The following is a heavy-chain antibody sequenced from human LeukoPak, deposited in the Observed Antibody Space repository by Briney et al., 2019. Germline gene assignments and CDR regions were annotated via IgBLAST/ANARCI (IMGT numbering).Heavy chain of an antibody. CDR2: ISSSSSYI. Sequence: GGSLRLSCAPSGFTFSSYSMNWVRQAPGKGLEWVSSISSSSSYIYYADSVKGRFTISRDNAKNSLYLQMNSLRAEDTAVYYCARDTGVEMATIDAFDIWGQGTMVTVSS. CDR1: GFTFSSYS. CDR3: ARDTGVEMATIDAFDI. D-gene: IGHD5-24*01. J-gene: IGHJ3*02. V-gene: IGHV3-21*01.